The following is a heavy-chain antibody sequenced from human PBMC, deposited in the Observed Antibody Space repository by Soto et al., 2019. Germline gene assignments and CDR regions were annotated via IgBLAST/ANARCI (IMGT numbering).Heavy chain of an antibody. J-gene: IGHJ4*02. CDR1: GYTFSNYG. D-gene: IGHD5-12*01. CDR3: ARDLVPGYTGYSDY. CDR2: ISAYNGNT. Sequence: ASVKVSCKTSGYTFSNYGINWVRPAPGQGLEWMGWISAYNGNTNFAQKLQGRVSLTTDTSSTTAYMELRSLTSDDTAVYYCARDLVPGYTGYSDYWGQGTLVTVPQ. V-gene: IGHV1-18*01.